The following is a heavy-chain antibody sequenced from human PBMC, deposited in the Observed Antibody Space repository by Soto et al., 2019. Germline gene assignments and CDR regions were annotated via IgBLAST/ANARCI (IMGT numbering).Heavy chain of an antibody. Sequence: GGSLRVSCAASGFTFSSYWMSWVRQAPGKGLEWVANIKQDGSEKYYVDAVKGRFTISRDKGSSSLYMQMSSLRAEDTAVYSCARDSGGCSSTSCSIYYYGIWVQGQRTT. CDR2: IKQDGSEK. CDR1: GFTFSSYW. D-gene: IGHD2-2*01. V-gene: IGHV3-7*03. J-gene: IGHJ6*02. CDR3: ARDSGGCSSTSCSIYYYGIWV.